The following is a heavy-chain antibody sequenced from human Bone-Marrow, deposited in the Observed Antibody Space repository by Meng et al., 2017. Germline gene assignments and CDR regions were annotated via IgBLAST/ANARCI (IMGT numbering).Heavy chain of an antibody. J-gene: IGHJ4*02. V-gene: IGHV3-66*02. D-gene: IGHD4-17*01. CDR1: GFTVSSNY. CDR2: IYSGGST. CDR3: ARGPRWGYGDYAAGDY. Sequence: GESLKISCAASGFTVSSNYMSWVRQAPGKGLEWVSVIYSGGSTYYADSVKGRFTISRDNSKNTLYLQMNSLRAEDTAVYYCARGPRWGYGDYAAGDYWGQGTLVTVSS.